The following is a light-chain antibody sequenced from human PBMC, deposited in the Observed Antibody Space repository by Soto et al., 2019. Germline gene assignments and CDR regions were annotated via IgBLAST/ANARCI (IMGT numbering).Light chain of an antibody. J-gene: IGLJ1*01. V-gene: IGLV2-14*01. CDR3: ISYTSSSTSYV. Sequence: QSVLTQPASVSGSPGQSITISCTGTCSDVGGYNYVAWYQQHPGKVPRLMIYEVSNRPSGVSNRFSGSKSGSTASLTISGLQAEDEADYYCISYTSSSTSYVFGTGTKVTVL. CDR2: EVS. CDR1: CSDVGGYNY.